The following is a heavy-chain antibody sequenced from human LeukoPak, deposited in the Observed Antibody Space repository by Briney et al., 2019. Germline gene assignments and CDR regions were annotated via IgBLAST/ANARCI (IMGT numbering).Heavy chain of an antibody. CDR3: ASQEWELLGYYYYYMDV. J-gene: IGHJ6*03. Sequence: GGSLRLSCAASGFTFSSYSMNWVRQAPGKGLEWVSSISSSSSYIYYADSVKGRFTISRDNAKNSLYLQMNSLRAEDTAVYYCASQEWELLGYYYYYMDVWGKGTTVTVSS. CDR1: GFTFSSYS. CDR2: ISSSSSYI. D-gene: IGHD1-26*01. V-gene: IGHV3-21*01.